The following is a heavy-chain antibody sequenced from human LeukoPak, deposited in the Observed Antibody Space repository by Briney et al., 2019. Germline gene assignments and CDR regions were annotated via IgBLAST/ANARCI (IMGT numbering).Heavy chain of an antibody. CDR3: ASTSYDSSDYYVVGY. CDR2: IYYSGST. Sequence: SETLSLTCTVSGGSISSGSYYWSWIRQPAGKGLEWIGYIYYSGSTNYNPSLKSRVTISVDTSKNQFSLKLSSVTAADTAVYYCASTSYDSSDYYVVGYWGQGTLVTVSS. V-gene: IGHV4-61*10. J-gene: IGHJ4*02. CDR1: GGSISSGSYY. D-gene: IGHD3-22*01.